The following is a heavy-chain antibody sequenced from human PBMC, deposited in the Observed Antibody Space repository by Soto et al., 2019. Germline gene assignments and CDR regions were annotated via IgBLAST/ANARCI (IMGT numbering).Heavy chain of an antibody. CDR2: IIPILGIA. CDR3: ARVLHSSSPEENYMDV. V-gene: IGHV1-69*02. Sequence: ASVKVSCKASGGTFSSYTISWVRQAPGQGLEWMGRIIPILGIANYAQKFQGRVTITADKSTSTAYMELSSLRSEDTAVYYCARVLHSSSPEENYMDVWGKGTTVTVSS. J-gene: IGHJ6*03. D-gene: IGHD6-6*01. CDR1: GGTFSSYT.